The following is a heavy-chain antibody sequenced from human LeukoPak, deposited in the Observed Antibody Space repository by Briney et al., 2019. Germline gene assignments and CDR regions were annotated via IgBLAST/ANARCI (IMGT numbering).Heavy chain of an antibody. J-gene: IGHJ4*02. V-gene: IGHV4-39*01. CDR3: ARHSNDYGSGGYSEPFDV. CDR2: IHYTGAT. CDR1: GYSICSRNYY. Sequence: SETLSLTCTVSGYSICSRNYYWGWIRQPPGKGLEWIGTIHYTGATYYNPSLKGRLTMFVDRSKNQFSLKMRSLTAADAALYFCARHSNDYGSGGYSEPFDVWGQGSLVVVSS. D-gene: IGHD3-10*01.